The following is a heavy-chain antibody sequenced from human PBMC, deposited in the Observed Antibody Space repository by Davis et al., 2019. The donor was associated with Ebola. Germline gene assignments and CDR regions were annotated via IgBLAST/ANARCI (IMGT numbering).Heavy chain of an antibody. Sequence: SLNISCAASGFTFSDYYMSWIRHAPGKGLEWVSYISSSGSTIYYADSVKGRFTISRDNAKNSLYLQMNSLRAEDTAVYYCARDGCSGGSCYLGYYYYGMDVWGQGTTVTVSS. J-gene: IGHJ6*02. D-gene: IGHD2-15*01. CDR2: ISSSGSTI. V-gene: IGHV3-11*04. CDR1: GFTFSDYY. CDR3: ARDGCSGGSCYLGYYYYGMDV.